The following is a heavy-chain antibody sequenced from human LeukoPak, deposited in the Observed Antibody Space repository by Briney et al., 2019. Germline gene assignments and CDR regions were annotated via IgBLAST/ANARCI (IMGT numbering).Heavy chain of an antibody. Sequence: SETLSLTCTVSGGSISSYYWSWIRQPPGKGLEWIGYIYYSGSTNYNPSLKSRVTISVDTSKNQFSLKLSSVTAADTAVYYCAGITTMIVLNGAFDIRGQGTMVTVSS. D-gene: IGHD3-22*01. CDR3: AGITTMIVLNGAFDI. J-gene: IGHJ3*02. CDR2: IYYSGST. CDR1: GGSISSYY. V-gene: IGHV4-59*08.